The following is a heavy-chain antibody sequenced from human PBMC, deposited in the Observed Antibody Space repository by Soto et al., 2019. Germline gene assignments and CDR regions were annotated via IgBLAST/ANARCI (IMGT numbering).Heavy chain of an antibody. CDR3: ARWAGSGWRNYYYYGMEV. CDR2: IIPICYTA. V-gene: IGHV1-69*13. CDR1: GGTFSSYG. J-gene: IGHJ6*02. Sequence: SVKVSCKASGGTFSSYGINSLRQGPGQRRESMGGIIPICYTANSAQKFQGRVTMTADESASTAYMELSSLRSEDTAVYYCARWAGSGWRNYYYYGMEVSCQGTTVTDS. D-gene: IGHD6-19*01.